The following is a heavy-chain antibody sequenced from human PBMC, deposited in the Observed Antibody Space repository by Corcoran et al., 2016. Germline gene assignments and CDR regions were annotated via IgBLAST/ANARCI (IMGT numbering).Heavy chain of an antibody. CDR1: GGTISSSSYY. CDR2: IYYSGST. V-gene: IGHV4-39*07. Sequence: QLQVQESGPGLVKPSETLSLTCTVSGGTISSSSYYGGWIRRPPGKGLEWIGRIYYSGSTYYNPALKSRVTISVDTSKNKFSLKLSTVTAAVTAVYYCARGDYYESSGLVDYWGQGTLVTVSS. D-gene: IGHD3-22*01. J-gene: IGHJ4*02. CDR3: ARGDYYESSGLVDY.